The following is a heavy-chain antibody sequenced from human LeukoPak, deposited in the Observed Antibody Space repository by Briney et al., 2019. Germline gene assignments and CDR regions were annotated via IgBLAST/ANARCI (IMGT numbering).Heavy chain of an antibody. D-gene: IGHD6-19*01. J-gene: IGHJ4*02. V-gene: IGHV1-2*02. Sequence: ASVTVSCKASGYTFTGFYMHWVRQAPGQGLERMGWINPNSGGTNYAQKFQGRVTMTRDTSISTAYMELSRLRSDDTAVYYCARDWVGGWPLDYWGQGTLVTVSS. CDR3: ARDWVGGWPLDY. CDR2: INPNSGGT. CDR1: GYTFTGFY.